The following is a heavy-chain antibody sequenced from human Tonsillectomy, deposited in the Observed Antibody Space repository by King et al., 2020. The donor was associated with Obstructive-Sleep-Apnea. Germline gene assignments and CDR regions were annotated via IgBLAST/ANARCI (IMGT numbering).Heavy chain of an antibody. CDR2: ISGSGGST. CDR3: AKASGGWYVRWFDP. J-gene: IGHJ5*02. Sequence: DVQLVESGGGLVQPGGSLRLSCAASGFTFSSYGMSWVRQAPGKGLEWVSGISGSGGSTYYADSVKGRFTISRDNSKNTLYLQMNSLRDEDTAVYYCAKASGGWYVRWFDPWGQGTLVTVSS. D-gene: IGHD6-19*01. CDR1: GFTFSSYG. V-gene: IGHV3-23*04.